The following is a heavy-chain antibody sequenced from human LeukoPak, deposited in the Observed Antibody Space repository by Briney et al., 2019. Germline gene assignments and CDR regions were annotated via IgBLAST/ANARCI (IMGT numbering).Heavy chain of an antibody. V-gene: IGHV3-30*18. Sequence: GGSLRLSCAASGFTFSSYSMHWVRQAPGKGLEWVAVISYDGSSKYYADSVMGRFTISRDNSKNTLYLQMNSLRAEDTAVYYCAKDVRIAVTWFDYWGQGTLVTVSS. J-gene: IGHJ4*02. CDR3: AKDVRIAVTWFDY. CDR1: GFTFSSYS. D-gene: IGHD6-19*01. CDR2: ISYDGSSK.